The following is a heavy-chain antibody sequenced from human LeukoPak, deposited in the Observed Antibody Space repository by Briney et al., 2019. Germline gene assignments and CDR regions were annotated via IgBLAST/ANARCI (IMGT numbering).Heavy chain of an antibody. J-gene: IGHJ6*03. CDR2: IYYSGFT. D-gene: IGHD3-10*01. Sequence: SETLSLTCTVSGGSISSYYWSWIRQPPGKGLEWIGYIYYSGFTNYNPSLKSRVTISVDTSKNQFSLKLSSVTAADTAVYYCARTTMVRGTYYMDVWGKGTTVTISS. CDR3: ARTTMVRGTYYMDV. V-gene: IGHV4-59*01. CDR1: GGSISSYY.